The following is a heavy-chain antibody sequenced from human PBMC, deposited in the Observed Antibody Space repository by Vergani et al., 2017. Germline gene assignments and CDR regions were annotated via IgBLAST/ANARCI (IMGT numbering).Heavy chain of an antibody. J-gene: IGHJ4*02. Sequence: EVQLVESGGGLVQPGRSLRLSCAASGFTFDDYAMHWVRQAPGKGLEWVSGISWNSGYIDYADSVKGRFTISRDNAKNSLYLQMNSLRAEDTALYYCARAYSGSYFDYWGQGTLVTVSS. CDR1: GFTFDDYA. CDR2: ISWNSGYI. D-gene: IGHD1-26*01. V-gene: IGHV3-9*01. CDR3: ARAYSGSYFDY.